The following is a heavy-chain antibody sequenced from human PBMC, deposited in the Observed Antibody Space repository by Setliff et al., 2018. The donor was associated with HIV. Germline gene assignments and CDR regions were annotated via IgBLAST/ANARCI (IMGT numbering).Heavy chain of an antibody. CDR3: VRDDYGYNGKGFDY. V-gene: IGHV4-4*07. D-gene: IGHD4-17*01. CDR2: SYTSGST. CDR1: GGSISSYY. J-gene: IGHJ4*02. Sequence: ETLSLTCTVSGGSISSYYWSWIRQPAGKGLEWIGRSYTSGSTNYNPSLKSRVTMSVDTSKTQFSLKLTSVTAADTAMYYCVRDDYGYNGKGFDYWGPGTLVTVSS.